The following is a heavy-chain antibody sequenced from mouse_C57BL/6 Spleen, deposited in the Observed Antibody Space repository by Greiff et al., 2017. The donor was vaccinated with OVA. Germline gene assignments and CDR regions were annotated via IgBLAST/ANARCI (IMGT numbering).Heavy chain of an antibody. CDR1: GYAFSSSW. J-gene: IGHJ4*01. D-gene: IGHD2-4*01. Sequence: VQLQQSGPELVKPGASVKISCKASGYAFSSSWMNWVKQRPGTGLEWIGRIYPGDGDTNYNGKFKGKATLTADKSSSTAYMQLSSLTSEDSAVYFCARWIELRRDYYAMDYWGQGTSVTVSS. V-gene: IGHV1-82*01. CDR2: IYPGDGDT. CDR3: ARWIELRRDYYAMDY.